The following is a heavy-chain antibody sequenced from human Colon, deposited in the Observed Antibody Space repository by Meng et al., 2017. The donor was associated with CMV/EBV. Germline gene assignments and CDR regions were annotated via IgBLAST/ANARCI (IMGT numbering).Heavy chain of an antibody. CDR1: GFGVSDNY. J-gene: IGHJ4*02. CDR2: IYSGQST. V-gene: IGHV3-66*02. D-gene: IGHD3-10*01. CDR3: AKLGFGERPFHF. Sequence: GESLKISCAASGFGVSDNYMSWVRQAPGKGLEWVSVIYSGQSTNYRESVKGRFTISRDSSKNTLYLQMKSLRPEDTAVYYCAKLGFGERPFHFWGLGTLVTVS.